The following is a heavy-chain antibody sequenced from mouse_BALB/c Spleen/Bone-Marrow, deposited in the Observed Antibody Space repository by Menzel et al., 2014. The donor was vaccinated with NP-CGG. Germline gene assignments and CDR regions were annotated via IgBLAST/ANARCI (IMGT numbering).Heavy chain of an antibody. D-gene: IGHD1-1*01. V-gene: IGHV4-1*02. CDR1: GFDFSSYW. CDR2: INPDSSTI. Sequence: EVKVIESGGGLVQPGGSLKLSCAASGFDFSSYWMSWVRQAPGKGLDWIGEINPDSSTINYTPSLKDKFIISRDNAKNTLYLQMSKVRAEDTALYYCARLNYYGNLFVWGAGTTVTVSS. J-gene: IGHJ1*01. CDR3: ARLNYYGNLFV.